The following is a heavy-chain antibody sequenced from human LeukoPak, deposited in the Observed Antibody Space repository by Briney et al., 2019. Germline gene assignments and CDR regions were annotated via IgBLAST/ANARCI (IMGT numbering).Heavy chain of an antibody. D-gene: IGHD3-16*01. CDR3: AKPGDYVGGRYCRLDY. Sequence: GGSVRLSCAASGFPFSDYYMSWIRQAPGKGLVGVSDISSSGTTIYYADSVKGRFTISRDNAKNSLYLQMNSLKAEDTAVYYSAKPGDYVGGRYCRLDYWGGGAPVTVSS. J-gene: IGHJ4*01. CDR2: ISSSGTTI. CDR1: GFPFSDYY. V-gene: IGHV3-11*04.